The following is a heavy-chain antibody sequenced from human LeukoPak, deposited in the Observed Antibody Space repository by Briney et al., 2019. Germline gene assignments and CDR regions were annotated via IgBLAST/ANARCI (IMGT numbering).Heavy chain of an antibody. Sequence: SETLSLTSAVYGGSFSGYYWSWIRQPPGKGLEWIGEINHSGSTNYNPSLKSRVTISVDTSKNQFSLKLSSVTAADTAVYYCARGRVIYSGWFDPWGQGTLVTVSS. D-gene: IGHD5-12*01. J-gene: IGHJ5*02. CDR1: GGSFSGYY. CDR2: INHSGST. V-gene: IGHV4-34*01. CDR3: ARGRVIYSGWFDP.